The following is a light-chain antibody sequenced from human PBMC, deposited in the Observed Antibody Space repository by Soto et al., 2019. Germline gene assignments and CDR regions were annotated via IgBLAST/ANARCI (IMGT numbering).Light chain of an antibody. CDR1: QSISNW. Sequence: DIQMTQSPSTLSASVGDRVTITCRISQSISNWLAWYQQKPGKAPNLLIYDASTLQSGVPSRFSGSGSGTEFTLTNNNLQPDDFATYYCQQYRSYSFGQGTKLEIK. CDR2: DAS. J-gene: IGKJ2*01. CDR3: QQYRSYS. V-gene: IGKV1-5*01.